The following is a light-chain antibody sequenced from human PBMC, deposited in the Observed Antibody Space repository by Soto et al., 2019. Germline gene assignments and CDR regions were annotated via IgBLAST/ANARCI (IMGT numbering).Light chain of an antibody. J-gene: IGLJ1*01. CDR3: CSYAGSPRYV. CDR2: DVS. CDR1: SSDVGGYNY. V-gene: IGLV2-11*01. Sequence: QSVLTQPRSVSGSPGQSVTISCTGTSSDVGGYNYVSWYQQHPGKAPKVMIYDVSERPSGVPDRFSGSKSGNTASLTISGRQAEDEADYYSCSYAGSPRYVLGTGTKLTVL.